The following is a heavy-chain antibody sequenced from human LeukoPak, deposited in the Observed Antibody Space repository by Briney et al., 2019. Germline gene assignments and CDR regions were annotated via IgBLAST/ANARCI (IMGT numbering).Heavy chain of an antibody. V-gene: IGHV4-34*01. D-gene: IGHD3-16*02. J-gene: IGHJ4*02. CDR2: INHSGST. Sequence: SETLTLTCAAYGGSFSGYYWSWIRQPPGKELEWIGEINHSGSTNYNPSLKSRVTISVDTSKNQFSLKLSSVTAADTAVYYCARAAGYDYVWGSYRLGFDYWGQGTLVTVSS. CDR1: GGSFSGYY. CDR3: ARAAGYDYVWGSYRLGFDY.